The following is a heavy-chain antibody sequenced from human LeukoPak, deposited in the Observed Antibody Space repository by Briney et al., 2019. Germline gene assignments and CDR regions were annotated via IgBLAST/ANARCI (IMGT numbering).Heavy chain of an antibody. D-gene: IGHD3-3*01. CDR1: GFTFGDYA. CDR3: TRDYDFWSGYRPRYFQH. J-gene: IGHJ1*01. V-gene: IGHV3-49*03. CDR2: IRSKAYGGTT. Sequence: PGGSLRLSCTASGFTFGDYAMSWFRQAPGMGLEWVGFIRSKAYGGTTEYAASVKGRFTISRDDSKSIAYLQMNSLKTEDTAVYYCTRDYDFWSGYRPRYFQHWGQGTLVTVSS.